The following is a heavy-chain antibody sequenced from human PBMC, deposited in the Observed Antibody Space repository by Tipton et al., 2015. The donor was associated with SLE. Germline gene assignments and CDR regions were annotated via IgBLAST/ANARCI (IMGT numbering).Heavy chain of an antibody. D-gene: IGHD2-15*01. CDR3: ARSASSNLHYMDV. CDR2: IYNSGST. Sequence: TLSLTCTVSGGSINSRTYYRNWIRQPAGKGLEWIGRIYNSGSTNYNSSLKSRVTISVDASKTHFSLKLSSVTAADTALYYCARSASSNLHYMDVWGKGTTVTISS. V-gene: IGHV4-61*02. J-gene: IGHJ6*03. CDR1: GGSINSRTYY.